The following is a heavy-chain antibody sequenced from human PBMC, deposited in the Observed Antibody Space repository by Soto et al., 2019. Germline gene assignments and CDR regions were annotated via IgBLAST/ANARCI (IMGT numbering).Heavy chain of an antibody. CDR2: INHSGST. D-gene: IGHD6-13*01. CDR1: GGSFSGYY. Sequence: QVQLQQWGAGLLKPSETLSLTCAVYGGSFSGYYWSWIRQPPGKGLEWIGEINHSGSTNYNPSLKSXATXSXATSKNQFSLKLSSVTAADTAVYYCASLRGAAAVTKWGQGTLVTVSS. V-gene: IGHV4-34*01. J-gene: IGHJ1*01. CDR3: ASLRGAAAVTK.